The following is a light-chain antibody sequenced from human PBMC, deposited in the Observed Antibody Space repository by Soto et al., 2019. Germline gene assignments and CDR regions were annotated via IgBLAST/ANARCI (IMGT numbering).Light chain of an antibody. V-gene: IGKV3-20*01. Sequence: EIVLTQSPGTLSLSPGERATLSCRASQSVSSTFLAWYQQKPGQAPRLLIYGASSRATGIPDRFSGSGSGTDFTLTISRLEPEDFAVYYCQQYDNSPRTLGQGPKVEI. CDR1: QSVSSTF. CDR2: GAS. J-gene: IGKJ1*01. CDR3: QQYDNSPRT.